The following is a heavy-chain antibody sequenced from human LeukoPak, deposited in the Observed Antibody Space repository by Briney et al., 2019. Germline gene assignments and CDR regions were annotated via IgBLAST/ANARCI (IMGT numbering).Heavy chain of an antibody. J-gene: IGHJ5*02. CDR3: TRDLGCSTSSCRYNWFDP. D-gene: IGHD2-2*01. V-gene: IGHV3-23*01. CDR2: ISQSGGRST. CDR1: GFTFSNYA. Sequence: GGSLRLSCAASGFTFSNYAMTWVRQAPGEGLEWVAFISQSGGRSTDYADSVRGRFTISRDNSEDTLYLQMNSLRAEDTAVYHCTRDLGCSTSSCRYNWFDPWGQGTLVTVSS.